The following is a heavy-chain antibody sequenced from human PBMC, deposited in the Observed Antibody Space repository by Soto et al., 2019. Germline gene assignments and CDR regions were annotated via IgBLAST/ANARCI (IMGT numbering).Heavy chain of an antibody. CDR3: AKRAPYDYGAPRSFDY. D-gene: IGHD4-17*01. J-gene: IGHJ4*02. V-gene: IGHV3-23*01. CDR2: ISGSGGST. CDR1: GFTFSSYA. Sequence: GGSLRLSCAASGFTFSSYAMSWVRQAPGKGLEWVSAISGSGGSTYYADSVKGRFTISRDNSKNTLYLQMNSLRAEDTAVYYCAKRAPYDYGAPRSFDYWGQGTQVTVSS.